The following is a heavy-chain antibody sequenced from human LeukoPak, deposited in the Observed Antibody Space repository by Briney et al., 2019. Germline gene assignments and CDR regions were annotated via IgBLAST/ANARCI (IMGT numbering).Heavy chain of an antibody. Sequence: ASVKVSCKASGYTFTNYGINWVRQATGQGLEWMGWMNPNSGNTGFAQKFQGRVTMTRDTSISTAYMELSSLRSEDTAVYYCARGHPSTFDPWGQGTLVTVSS. D-gene: IGHD5/OR15-5a*01. CDR3: ARGHPSTFDP. V-gene: IGHV1-8*01. J-gene: IGHJ5*02. CDR2: MNPNSGNT. CDR1: GYTFTNYG.